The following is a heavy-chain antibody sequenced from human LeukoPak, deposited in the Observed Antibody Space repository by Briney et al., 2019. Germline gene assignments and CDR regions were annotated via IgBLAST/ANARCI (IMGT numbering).Heavy chain of an antibody. CDR3: AKDLRTADYYDSSGYYQN. V-gene: IGHV3-21*01. Sequence: GGSLRLSCAASGFTFSSYSMNWVRQAPGKGLEWVSSISSSSSYIYYADSVKGRFTISRDNSKNTLYLQMNSLRAEDTAVYYCAKDLRTADYYDSSGYYQNWGQGTLVTVSS. D-gene: IGHD3-22*01. CDR1: GFTFSSYS. CDR2: ISSSSSYI. J-gene: IGHJ4*02.